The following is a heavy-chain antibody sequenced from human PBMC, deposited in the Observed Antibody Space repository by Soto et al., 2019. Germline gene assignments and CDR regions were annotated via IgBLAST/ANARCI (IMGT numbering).Heavy chain of an antibody. Sequence: EVQLLESGGGLVQPGGSLRLSCAASGFTFSSYAMSWVRQAPGKGLEWVSAINPSGGGTFSADSVRGLFTIPRDNSKNTLYLQMHSLRAEDTALYYCVKDRPTVVTPDWDFELWGRGTLVTVSS. CDR1: GFTFSSYA. J-gene: IGHJ2*01. V-gene: IGHV3-23*01. CDR3: VKDRPTVVTPDWDFEL. CDR2: INPSGGGT. D-gene: IGHD4-17*01.